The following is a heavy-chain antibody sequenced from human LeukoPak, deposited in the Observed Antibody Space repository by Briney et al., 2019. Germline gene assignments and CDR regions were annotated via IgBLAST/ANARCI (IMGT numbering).Heavy chain of an antibody. CDR3: APQRPGIAAAGTEYYFDY. D-gene: IGHD6-13*01. J-gene: IGHJ4*02. Sequence: GGSLRLSCAASGFTFSNAWMSWVRQAPGKGLEWVSAISGSGGSTYYADSVKGRFTISRDNSKNTLYLQVSNLRAEDTAVYYCAPQRPGIAAAGTEYYFDYWGQGTLVTVSS. CDR2: ISGSGGST. CDR1: GFTFSNAW. V-gene: IGHV3-23*01.